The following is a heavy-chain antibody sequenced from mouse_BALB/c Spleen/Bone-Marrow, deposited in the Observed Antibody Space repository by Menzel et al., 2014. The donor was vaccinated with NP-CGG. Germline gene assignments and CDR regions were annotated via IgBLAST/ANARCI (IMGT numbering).Heavy chain of an antibody. CDR2: IDPSDSYS. J-gene: IGHJ4*01. CDR3: ARGVVYYYAMDY. V-gene: IGHV1-69*02. Sequence: QVQLQQSGAELVKPGASVKLSCKASGYTFTNYWMHWVKQRPGQGLEWIGEIDPSDSYSNYNQNFKGKATLTVDKSSSTAYMQLTSLTSEDSAVYYCARGVVYYYAMDYWGSRNLSHRLL. CDR1: GYTFTNYW.